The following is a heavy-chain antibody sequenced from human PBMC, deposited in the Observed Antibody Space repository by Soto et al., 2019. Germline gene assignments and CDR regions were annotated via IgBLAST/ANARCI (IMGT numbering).Heavy chain of an antibody. CDR1: GFTFSSYA. D-gene: IGHD3-3*01. Sequence: GGSLRLSCAASGFTFSSYAMSWVRQAPGKGLEWVSAISGSGGSTYYADSVKGRFTISRDNSKNTLYLQMNSLRAEDTAVYYCAKGQYDFWSGYSDLWYMDVWGKGTTVTVSS. CDR3: AKGQYDFWSGYSDLWYMDV. J-gene: IGHJ6*03. V-gene: IGHV3-23*01. CDR2: ISGSGGST.